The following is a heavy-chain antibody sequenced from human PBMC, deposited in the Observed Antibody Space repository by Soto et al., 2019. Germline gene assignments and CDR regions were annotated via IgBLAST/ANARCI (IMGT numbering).Heavy chain of an antibody. D-gene: IGHD5-12*01. Sequence: GGSLRLSCAASGFTFSSYAMSWVRQAPGKGLEWVSAISGSGGSTYYADSVKGRFTISRDNSKNTLYLQMNSLRAEDTAVYYCAKPSSGYGYYYYMDVWGKGTTVTVSS. CDR3: AKPSSGYGYYYYMDV. J-gene: IGHJ6*03. CDR2: ISGSGGST. CDR1: GFTFSSYA. V-gene: IGHV3-23*01.